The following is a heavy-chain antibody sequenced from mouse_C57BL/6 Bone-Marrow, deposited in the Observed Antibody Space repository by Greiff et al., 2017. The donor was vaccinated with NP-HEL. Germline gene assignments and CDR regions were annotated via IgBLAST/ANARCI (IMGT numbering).Heavy chain of an antibody. D-gene: IGHD1-1*01. J-gene: IGHJ1*03. CDR3: ARRGIITTVVDV. Sequence: DVQLVESGGDLVKPGGSLKLSCAASGFTFSSYGMSWVRQTPDKRLEWVATISSGGSYTYYPDSVKGRFTISRDNAKNTLYLQMSSLKSEDTAMYYCARRGIITTVVDVRGTGTTVTVSS. CDR1: GFTFSSYG. V-gene: IGHV5-6*01. CDR2: ISSGGSYT.